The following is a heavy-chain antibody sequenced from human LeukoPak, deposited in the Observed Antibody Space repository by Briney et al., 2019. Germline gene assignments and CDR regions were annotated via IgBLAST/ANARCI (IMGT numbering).Heavy chain of an antibody. V-gene: IGHV3-23*01. Sequence: GGSLRLSCAASGFTFSSYAMGWVRQVPGKGLEWVSAVSGSGGSTYYADSVKGRFTISRDNSKNTLYLQMNSLRAEDTAVYYCAPLGVTTWLDYWGQGTLVTVSS. CDR2: VSGSGGST. CDR1: GFTFSSYA. J-gene: IGHJ4*02. D-gene: IGHD4-17*01. CDR3: APLGVTTWLDY.